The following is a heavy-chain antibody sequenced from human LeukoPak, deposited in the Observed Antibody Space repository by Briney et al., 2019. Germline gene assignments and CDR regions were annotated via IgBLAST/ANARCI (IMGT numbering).Heavy chain of an antibody. CDR2: LSRGGCTK. V-gene: IGHV3-23*01. CDR1: GFAFNMFA. Sequence: GGSLTLSCAGTGFAFNMFAIDWVRQAPGKGLEWVSGLSRGGCTKYYADSVKGRFTISRDKSQNSVFLQLNSLRPDATAVYFCARQQRIRHCTEGVCTEGYYFDYWGQGTLVTVSS. J-gene: IGHJ4*02. D-gene: IGHD2-8*02. CDR3: ARQQRIRHCTEGVCTEGYYFDY.